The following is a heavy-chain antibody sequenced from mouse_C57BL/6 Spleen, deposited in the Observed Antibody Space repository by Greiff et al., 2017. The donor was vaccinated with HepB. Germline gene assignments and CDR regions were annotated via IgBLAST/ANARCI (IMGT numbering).Heavy chain of an antibody. CDR2: IDPSDSYT. J-gene: IGHJ4*01. D-gene: IGHD1-1*01. Sequence: VQLQQSGAELVKPGASVKLSCKASGYTFTSSWMQWVKQRPGQGLEWLGEIDPSDSYTNYNQKFKGKATFTVDTSSSTAYMQLSSLTSEDSAVYYGARFSVVGYAMDYWGQGTSVTVSS. V-gene: IGHV1-50*01. CDR1: GYTFTSSW. CDR3: ARFSVVGYAMDY.